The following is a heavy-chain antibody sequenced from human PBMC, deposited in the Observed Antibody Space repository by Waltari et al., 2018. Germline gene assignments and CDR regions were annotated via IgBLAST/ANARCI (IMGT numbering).Heavy chain of an antibody. D-gene: IGHD3-10*01. CDR2: INLNSGDT. Sequence: QVQLVQSGAEVRKPGASVNVSCKASGFSFTGNYIHWVRQAPGQGLEWMGWINLNSGDTDLAPKFQGLVNMTRDTSIRTTYMELSRLRSDDTAVYYCARDFSLYYYGARYFQPWGQGTLVTVSS. CDR1: GFSFTGNY. CDR3: ARDFSLYYYGARYFQP. J-gene: IGHJ1*01. V-gene: IGHV1-2*02.